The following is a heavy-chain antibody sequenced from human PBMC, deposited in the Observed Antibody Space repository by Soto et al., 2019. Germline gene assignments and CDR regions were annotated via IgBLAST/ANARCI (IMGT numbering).Heavy chain of an antibody. V-gene: IGHV4-31*03. CDR1: GGSISSGGYY. J-gene: IGHJ6*03. CDR3: ARKDSGYGDYMDV. D-gene: IGHD5-12*01. Sequence: PSETLSLTCTVSGGSISSGGYYWSWIRQHPGKGLEWIGYIYYSGSTYYNPSLKSRVTMSVDTSENQFSLRLSSVTAADTAVYYCARKDSGYGDYMDVWGKGTTVTV. CDR2: IYYSGST.